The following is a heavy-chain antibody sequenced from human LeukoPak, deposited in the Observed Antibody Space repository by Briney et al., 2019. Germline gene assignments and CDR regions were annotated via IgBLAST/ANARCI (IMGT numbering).Heavy chain of an antibody. CDR2: IGIAGDT. J-gene: IGHJ3*02. V-gene: IGHV3-13*04. D-gene: IGHD3-10*01. CDR1: GFTFSSYD. CDR3: AKDHYVSGRYDAFDI. Sequence: GSLRLSCAASGFTFSSYDMHWVRQVTGRGLEWVSAIGIAGDTYYLASVKGRFTISRDNAKNTLYLQMNSLRAEDTAVYYCAKDHYVSGRYDAFDIWGQGTMVTVSS.